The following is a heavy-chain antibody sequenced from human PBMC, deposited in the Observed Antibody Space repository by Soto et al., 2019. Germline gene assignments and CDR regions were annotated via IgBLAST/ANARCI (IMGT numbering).Heavy chain of an antibody. CDR2: TSYSGGT. CDR1: GGFIANYI. V-gene: IGHV4-59*08. Sequence: PSETLSLTCSVSGGFIANYIWSWIRQPPGKGLEWIGYTSYSGGTYSNPSLKSRVSISADTSQNQFSLYLSSVTAADTAVYYCASDDPYGMDVWGQGTTVTVSS. J-gene: IGHJ6*02. CDR3: ASDDPYGMDV.